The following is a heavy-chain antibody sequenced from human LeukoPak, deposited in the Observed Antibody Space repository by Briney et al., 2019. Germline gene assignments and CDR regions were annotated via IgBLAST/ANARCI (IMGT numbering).Heavy chain of an antibody. V-gene: IGHV4-34*01. Sequence: SETLSLTCALYGGSFSGYYWSWIRQPPGKGLEWIGEINHSGSTNYNPSLKSRVTISVDTSKNQFSLKLSSVTAADTAVYYCARARMDTAMVLLDYWGQGTLVTVSS. J-gene: IGHJ4*02. CDR2: INHSGST. CDR3: ARARMDTAMVLLDY. CDR1: GGSFSGYY. D-gene: IGHD5-18*01.